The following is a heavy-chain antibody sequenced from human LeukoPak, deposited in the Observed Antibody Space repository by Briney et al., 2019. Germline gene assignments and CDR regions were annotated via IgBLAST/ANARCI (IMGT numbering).Heavy chain of an antibody. Sequence: PGGSLRLSCAASGFIFSSYPMSWVRQAPGKGLEWVSAITSSGDSIYYADSVQGRFTISRDNSKNTLSLQMNTLRAEDTAVYYCEKENPVGGTNYFDYWGQGTLVTVSS. CDR3: EKENPVGGTNYFDY. V-gene: IGHV3-23*01. J-gene: IGHJ4*02. D-gene: IGHD1-26*01. CDR1: GFIFSSYP. CDR2: ITSSGDSI.